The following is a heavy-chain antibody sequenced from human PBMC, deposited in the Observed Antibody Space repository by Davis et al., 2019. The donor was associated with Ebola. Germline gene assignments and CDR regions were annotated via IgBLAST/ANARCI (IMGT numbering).Heavy chain of an antibody. CDR2: INHSGST. Sequence: GSLRLSCTVSGGSVSSGSYYWSWIRQPPGKGLEWIGEINHSGSTNYNPSLKSRVTISVDTSKNQFSLKLSSVTAADTAVYYCARWQQLVRGRFDYWGQGTLVTVSS. D-gene: IGHD6-13*01. CDR3: ARWQQLVRGRFDY. CDR1: GGSVSSGSYY. J-gene: IGHJ4*02. V-gene: IGHV4-39*07.